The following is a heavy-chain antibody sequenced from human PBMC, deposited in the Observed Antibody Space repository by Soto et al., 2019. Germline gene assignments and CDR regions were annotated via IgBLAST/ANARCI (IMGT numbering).Heavy chain of an antibody. V-gene: IGHV3-23*01. Sequence: GGSLRLSCVASGFSFRSYSMNWVRQAPGKGPEWVADVSGSGSTKYYADSVKGRFTISRDNSKNTLYLQMNSLRAEDTAVYYYAKVYSYGNYYYYYMDVWGKGTTVTVSS. CDR2: VSGSGSTK. CDR3: AKVYSYGNYYYYYMDV. CDR1: GFSFRSYS. J-gene: IGHJ6*03. D-gene: IGHD5-18*01.